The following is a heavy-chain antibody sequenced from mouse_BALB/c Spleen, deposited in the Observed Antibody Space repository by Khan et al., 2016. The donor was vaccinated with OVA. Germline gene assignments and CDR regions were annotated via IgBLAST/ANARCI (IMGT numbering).Heavy chain of an antibody. Sequence: QIQLVQSGPELKKPGETVKISCKASGYTFTNYGMNWVKQAPGKGLKWMGFINTYTGEPTYADDFKGRFAFSLETSASTAYLQINNLKNEDTSTYFCERVGYSGTMDYWGQGTSVTGSS. CDR2: INTYTGEP. J-gene: IGHJ4*01. CDR1: GYTFTNYG. V-gene: IGHV9-3-1*01. D-gene: IGHD2-14*01. CDR3: ERVGYSGTMDY.